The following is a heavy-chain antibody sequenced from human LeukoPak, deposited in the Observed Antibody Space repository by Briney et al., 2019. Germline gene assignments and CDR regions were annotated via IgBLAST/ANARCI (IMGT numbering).Heavy chain of an antibody. CDR1: AGSISNYF. J-gene: IGHJ4*02. CDR2: IYTSGTT. Sequence: SETLSLTCTVSAGSISNYFWSWIRQPAGKGLEWIGRIYTSGTTNYSPPLKSRVTMSVDTSTNQFSLKLTSVTGADAAVYYCARENGSGSRGLDFWGQGTLVTVSS. CDR3: ARENGSGSRGLDF. V-gene: IGHV4-4*07. D-gene: IGHD3-10*01.